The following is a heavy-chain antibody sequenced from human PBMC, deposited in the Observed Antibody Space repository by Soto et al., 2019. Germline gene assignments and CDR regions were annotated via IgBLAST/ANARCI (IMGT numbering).Heavy chain of an antibody. CDR2: IYYSGST. Sequence: SETLSLTCTVSGGSISSYYWSWIRQPPGKGLEWIGYIYYSGSTNYNPSLKSRVAISVDTSKNQFSLKLSSVTAADTAVYYCAKITLRTAMVMSWGQGTLVTVSS. CDR3: AKITLRTAMVMS. D-gene: IGHD5-18*01. V-gene: IGHV4-59*08. CDR1: GGSISSYY. J-gene: IGHJ5*02.